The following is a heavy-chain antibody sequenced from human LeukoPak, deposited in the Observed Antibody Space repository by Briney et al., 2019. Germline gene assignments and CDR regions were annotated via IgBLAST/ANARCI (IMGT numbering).Heavy chain of an antibody. D-gene: IGHD3-10*01. J-gene: IGHJ3*02. V-gene: IGHV1-2*02. CDR3: AKSNGYGLVDI. CDR2: INPNNGGT. Sequence: RASVKVSCKASRYTSTGYHFHWVRQAPGQGLEWMGWINPNNGGTLSAQKFQGRVAMTRDTSISTVYLELRRLTYDDTAVYYCAKSNGYGLVDIWGQGTMVTVSS. CDR1: RYTSTGYH.